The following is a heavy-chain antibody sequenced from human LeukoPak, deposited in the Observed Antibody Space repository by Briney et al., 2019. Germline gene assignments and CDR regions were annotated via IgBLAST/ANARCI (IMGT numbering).Heavy chain of an antibody. CDR1: GFTFSSYS. Sequence: HPGGSLRLSCAASGFTFSSYSMNWVRQAPGKGLEWVAVLYSGGHTDYAVSVRGRFTISRDTSTNTVSLQMNSLRAEDTAEYYCARARCDTCGYGSWGQGTLVTVSS. D-gene: IGHD3-22*01. J-gene: IGHJ5*02. CDR3: ARARCDTCGYGS. V-gene: IGHV3-66*02. CDR2: LYSGGHT.